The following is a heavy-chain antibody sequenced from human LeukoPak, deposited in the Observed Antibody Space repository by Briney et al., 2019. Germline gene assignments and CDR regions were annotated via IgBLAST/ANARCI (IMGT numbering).Heavy chain of an antibody. CDR2: VYYSGAT. Sequence: SETLSLTCTVSGGSISFTSYYWSWIRQPPGKGLEWIGYVYYSGATTYNPSLKSRVTISVDTSKNQFSLKLSSVTAADTAVYYCARGVAAALFDYWGQGTLVTVSS. J-gene: IGHJ4*02. V-gene: IGHV4-59*08. D-gene: IGHD6-13*01. CDR1: GGSISFTSYY. CDR3: ARGVAAALFDY.